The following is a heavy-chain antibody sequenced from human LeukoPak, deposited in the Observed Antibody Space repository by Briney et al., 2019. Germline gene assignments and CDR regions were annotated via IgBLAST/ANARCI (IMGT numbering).Heavy chain of an antibody. CDR1: GGSLSSYY. Sequence: SETLSLTCAVYGGSLSSYYWTWVRQPPGKGLEWIGEISHSGGANYSPSLKSRVTISLDTSKNQFSLRLTSVTAADTAVYYCARDLLDYSSRFDYWGQGTLVTVSS. J-gene: IGHJ4*02. V-gene: IGHV4-34*01. CDR2: ISHSGGA. CDR3: ARDLLDYSSRFDY. D-gene: IGHD5-12*01.